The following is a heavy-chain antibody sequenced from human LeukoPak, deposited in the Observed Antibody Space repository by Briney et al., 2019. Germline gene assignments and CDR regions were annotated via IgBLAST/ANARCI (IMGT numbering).Heavy chain of an antibody. D-gene: IGHD1-26*01. J-gene: IGHJ4*02. V-gene: IGHV4-4*02. CDR1: GDSVSSGNW. CDR2: IYHSGST. Sequence: SETLSLTCAVSGDSVSSGNWWRWVRQPPGKALECSGEIYHSGSTTYNPSLKSRVTMSVDESKNQFSLKLSSVTAADTAVYYCARDREGATPFDYWGQGTLVTVSS. CDR3: ARDREGATPFDY.